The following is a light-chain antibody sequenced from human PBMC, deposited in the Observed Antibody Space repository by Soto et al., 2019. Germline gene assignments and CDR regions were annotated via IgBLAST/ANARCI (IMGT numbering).Light chain of an antibody. CDR3: HQYGSSPMYT. V-gene: IGKV3-20*01. CDR1: QSVSSSY. Sequence: EIVLTQSPGTLSLSPGERATLSCRASQSVSSSYLAWYQQKPGQAPRLLIYGASSRATGIPDRFSGSGSGTDFTLTVSRLEPEDFAVYYCHQYGSSPMYTFGQWTKREIK. J-gene: IGKJ2*01. CDR2: GAS.